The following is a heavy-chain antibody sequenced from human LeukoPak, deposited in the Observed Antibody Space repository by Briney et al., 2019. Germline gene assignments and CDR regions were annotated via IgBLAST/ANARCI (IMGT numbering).Heavy chain of an antibody. Sequence: PSETLSLTCNVSGGSISRHYWTWLRQPPGKGLEWIGNILYSGKTHYNPSLKSRVTISGDTSKNQFSLKLSSVTAADTAVYYCARSPDSDRLDYWGQGTRVTVSS. CDR1: GGSISRHY. J-gene: IGHJ4*02. CDR2: ILYSGKT. CDR3: ARSPDSDRLDY. D-gene: IGHD3-22*01. V-gene: IGHV4-59*11.